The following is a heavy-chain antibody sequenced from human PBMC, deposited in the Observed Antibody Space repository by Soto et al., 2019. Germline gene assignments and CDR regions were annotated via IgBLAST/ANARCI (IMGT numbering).Heavy chain of an antibody. CDR1: GGTFSSYA. J-gene: IGHJ4*02. D-gene: IGHD6-13*01. CDR3: ALLIAAAGPPLPFDY. Sequence: AASVKVSCKASGGTFSSYAISWVRQAPGQGLEWMGGIIPIFGTANYAQKFQGRVTITADESTSTAYMELSSLRSEDTAVYYCALLIAAAGPPLPFDYWGQGTLVTVSS. CDR2: IIPIFGTA. V-gene: IGHV1-69*13.